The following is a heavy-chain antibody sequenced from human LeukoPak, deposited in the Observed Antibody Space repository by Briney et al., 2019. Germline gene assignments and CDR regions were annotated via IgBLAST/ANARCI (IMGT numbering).Heavy chain of an antibody. J-gene: IGHJ4*02. V-gene: IGHV2-5*02. Sequence: ESGPTLVKPTQTLTLTCTFSGFSLTTSGLGVGWIRQPPGKALEWLALIYWDDDKRYRPSLKARLTISTDTSKNQVVLTMTNMDPVDTTTYFCAHYSMGAAGTNGFDYWGQGTLVTVSS. CDR2: IYWDDDK. CDR3: AHYSMGAAGTNGFDY. CDR1: GFSLTTSGLG. D-gene: IGHD6-13*01.